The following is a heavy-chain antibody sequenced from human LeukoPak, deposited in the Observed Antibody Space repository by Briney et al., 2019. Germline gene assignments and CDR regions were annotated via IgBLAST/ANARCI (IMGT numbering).Heavy chain of an antibody. CDR1: GFTFSSYS. D-gene: IGHD5-12*01. J-gene: IGHJ6*02. Sequence: PGGSLRLSCAASGFTFSSYSMNWVRQAPGKGLEWVSSISSSSSYIYYADSVKGRFTISRDNAKNSLYLQMNSLRAEDTAVYYCARDRGYDLAGTYYYYYGMDVWGQGTTVTVSS. CDR3: ARDRGYDLAGTYYYYYGMDV. V-gene: IGHV3-21*01. CDR2: ISSSSSYI.